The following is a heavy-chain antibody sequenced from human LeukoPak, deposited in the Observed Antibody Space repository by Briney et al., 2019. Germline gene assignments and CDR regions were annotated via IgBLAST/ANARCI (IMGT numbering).Heavy chain of an antibody. CDR1: GFTFSSYS. V-gene: IGHV3-21*01. D-gene: IGHD4-23*01. CDR2: ISSSSSYI. CDR3: ARDLLHDYGGNSENFDY. Sequence: PGGSLRLSCAASGFTFSSYSMNWVRQAPGKGLEWVSSISSSSSYIYYADSVKGRFTISRDNAKNSLYLQMNGLRAEDTAVYYCARDLLHDYGGNSENFDYWGQGTLVTVSS. J-gene: IGHJ4*02.